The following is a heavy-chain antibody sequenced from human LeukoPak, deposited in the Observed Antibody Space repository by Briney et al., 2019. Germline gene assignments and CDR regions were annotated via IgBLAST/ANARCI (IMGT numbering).Heavy chain of an antibody. V-gene: IGHV3-72*01. D-gene: IGHD6-19*01. CDR2: SRNKAKSYTT. CDR3: VRVGSVSGSDYLDY. CDR1: GFTFSDHF. Sequence: GGSLRLSCAVSGFTFSDHFLDWIRQAPGKGLEWVGRSRNKAKSYTTEYAASVKGRFTISRDDSKNSLYLQMNSLETEDTAVYYCVRVGSVSGSDYLDYWGQGTLVTVSS. J-gene: IGHJ4*02.